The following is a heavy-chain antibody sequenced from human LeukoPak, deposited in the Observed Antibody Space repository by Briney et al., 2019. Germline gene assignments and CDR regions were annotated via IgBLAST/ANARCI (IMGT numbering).Heavy chain of an antibody. CDR2: LYYSGST. D-gene: IGHD3-10*01. J-gene: IGHJ4*02. CDR3: ARNHYYGSGRLPPYFDY. Sequence: PSETLSLTCTVSGGSISSSSYYWGWIRQPPGKGLEWIGSLYYSGSTYYNPSLKSRVTISVDTSKNQFSLKLSSVTAADTAVYYCARNHYYGSGRLPPYFDYWGQGTLVTVSS. V-gene: IGHV4-39*01. CDR1: GGSISSSSYY.